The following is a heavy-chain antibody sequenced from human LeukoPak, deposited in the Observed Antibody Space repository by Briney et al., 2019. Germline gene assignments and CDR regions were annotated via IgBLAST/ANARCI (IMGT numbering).Heavy chain of an antibody. CDR2: TFYNGST. CDR3: ARDHYDSSGYPFDY. Sequence: PSETLSLTCTVSGDSISGSSYYWGWIRQPPGKGLEWIGSTFYNGSTYYKPSLKSRVTISVDRSKNQFSLKLSSVTAADTAVYYCARDHYDSSGYPFDYWGQGTLVTVSS. V-gene: IGHV4-39*07. CDR1: GDSISGSSYY. D-gene: IGHD3-22*01. J-gene: IGHJ4*02.